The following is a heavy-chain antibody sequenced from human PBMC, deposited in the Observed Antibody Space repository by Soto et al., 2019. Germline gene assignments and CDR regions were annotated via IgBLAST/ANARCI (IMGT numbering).Heavy chain of an antibody. CDR2: FESGGSI. CDR1: GFSVRTNY. Sequence: GSLRLSCAASGFSVRTNYMSWVRQAPGKGLEWVSVFESGGSIYYADSVKGRFIISRDCAKNTVYLQMNSLRAEDTAVYYCARAGVTPDFFDYWGQGTLVTVSS. D-gene: IGHD2-21*02. CDR3: ARAGVTPDFFDY. J-gene: IGHJ4*02. V-gene: IGHV3-53*01.